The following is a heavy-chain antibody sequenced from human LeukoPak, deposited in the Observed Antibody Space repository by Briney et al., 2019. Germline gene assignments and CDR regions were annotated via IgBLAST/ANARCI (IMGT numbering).Heavy chain of an antibody. CDR2: INAGNGNT. D-gene: IGHD4-17*01. J-gene: IGHJ4*02. V-gene: IGHV1-3*01. CDR3: ARGTVTTNFDY. Sequence: ASVKVSCKASGYTFTIYAMHWVRQAPGQRLEWMGWINAGNGNTKYSQKFQGRVTITRDTSASAAYMELSSLRSEDTAVYYCARGTVTTNFDYWGQGTLVTVSS. CDR1: GYTFTIYA.